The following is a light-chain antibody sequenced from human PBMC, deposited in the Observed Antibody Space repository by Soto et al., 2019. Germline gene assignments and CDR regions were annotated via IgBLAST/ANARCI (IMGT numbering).Light chain of an antibody. CDR3: MQALQTPPYT. J-gene: IGKJ2*01. CDR2: LGS. CDR1: QSLLHSNGYNF. Sequence: DIVMTQSPLSLPVTPGEPASISCRSSQSLLHSNGYNFLDWYLQKPGQSPQLLIHLGSNRASGVPDRFSGSGSGTDFTLKISRVEAEDVGVYCCMQALQTPPYTFGQGTKVDIK. V-gene: IGKV2-28*01.